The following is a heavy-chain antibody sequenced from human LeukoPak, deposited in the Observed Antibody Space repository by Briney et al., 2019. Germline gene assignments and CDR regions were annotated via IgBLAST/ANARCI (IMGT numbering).Heavy chain of an antibody. Sequence: SETLSLTCTVSGDSISSYCWSWIRQPPGKGLEWMGYINYSGNPNYNPSLKSRVTISVDTSKNQFSLRLTSVTAADTAVYYCAREGRQDYVYFDCWGQGTLVTVSS. V-gene: IGHV4-59*01. CDR1: GDSISSYC. CDR3: AREGRQDYVYFDC. D-gene: IGHD4-17*01. CDR2: INYSGNP. J-gene: IGHJ4*02.